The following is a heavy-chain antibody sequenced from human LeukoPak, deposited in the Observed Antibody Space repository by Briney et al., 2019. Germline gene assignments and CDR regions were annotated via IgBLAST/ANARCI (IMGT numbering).Heavy chain of an antibody. CDR3: ARDGGEI. J-gene: IGHJ4*02. CDR2: VNPKNGDT. Sequence: GASVKVSCKASGYTFTGFYMHWLRQAPGQGLQWMGRVNPKNGDTTYAQKFQGRVTMTRDTSISAAYMELRSLRSDDTAVYYCARDGGEIWGQGTLVTVSS. CDR1: GYTFTGFY. D-gene: IGHD5-24*01. V-gene: IGHV1-2*02.